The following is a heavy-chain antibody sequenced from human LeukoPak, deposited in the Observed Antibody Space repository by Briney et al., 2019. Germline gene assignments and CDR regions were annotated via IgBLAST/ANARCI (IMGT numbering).Heavy chain of an antibody. Sequence: GASVKVSCKASGYTFTGYYMHWVRQAPGQGLEWMGWINPNSGGTNYAQKFQGRVTMTRDTSISTAYMELSRLRSDDTAVYYCARDLALMVYATNWFDPWGQGTLVTVSS. V-gene: IGHV1-2*02. CDR3: ARDLALMVYATNWFDP. J-gene: IGHJ5*02. CDR1: GYTFTGYY. CDR2: INPNSGGT. D-gene: IGHD2-8*01.